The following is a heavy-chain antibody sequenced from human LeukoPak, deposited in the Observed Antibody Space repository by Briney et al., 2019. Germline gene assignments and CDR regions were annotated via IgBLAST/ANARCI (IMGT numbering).Heavy chain of an antibody. Sequence: SETLSLTCTVSGGSISSYYWSWIRQPAGKGLEWIGHIYNSGSTNYNPSLKGRVTMSVATSKNQFSLHLSSVTAADTAVYYCARSAFLVTAPGLYYFDYWGQGTLVTVSS. CDR1: GGSISSYY. D-gene: IGHD6-13*01. V-gene: IGHV4-4*07. J-gene: IGHJ4*02. CDR2: IYNSGST. CDR3: ARSAFLVTAPGLYYFDY.